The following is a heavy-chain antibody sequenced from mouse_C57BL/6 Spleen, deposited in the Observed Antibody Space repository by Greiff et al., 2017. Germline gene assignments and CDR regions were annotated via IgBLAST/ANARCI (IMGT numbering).Heavy chain of an antibody. J-gene: IGHJ4*01. CDR1: GYTFTSYW. CDR3: ASPREYGSSYGAIDY. V-gene: IGHV1-72*01. Sequence: QVQLQQPGAELVKPGASVKLSCKASGYTFTSYWMHWVKQRPGRGLEWIGRIDPNSGGTKYNEKFKSKATLTVDKPASTADMQLSSLTSEDSAVYYCASPREYGSSYGAIDYWGQGTAVTVSS. D-gene: IGHD1-1*01. CDR2: IDPNSGGT.